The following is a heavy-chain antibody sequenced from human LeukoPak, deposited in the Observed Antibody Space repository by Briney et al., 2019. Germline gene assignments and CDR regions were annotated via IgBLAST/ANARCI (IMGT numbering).Heavy chain of an antibody. CDR3: ARGGKQLVHYFDY. CDR1: GFTFSDYY. J-gene: IGHJ4*02. V-gene: IGHV4-34*01. Sequence: GSLRLSCAASGFTFSDYYMSWIRQPPGKGLEWIGEINHSGSTNYNPSLKSRVTISVDTSKNQFSLKLSSVTAADTAVYYCARGGKQLVHYFDYWGQGTLVTVSS. D-gene: IGHD6-6*01. CDR2: INHSGST.